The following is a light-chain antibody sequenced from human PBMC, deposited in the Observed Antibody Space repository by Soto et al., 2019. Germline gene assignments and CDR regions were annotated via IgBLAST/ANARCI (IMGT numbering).Light chain of an antibody. CDR1: SNDIGGHNH. CDR3: CSYAGIITWV. J-gene: IGLJ3*02. V-gene: IGLV2-23*02. CDR2: EVT. Sequence: QSVLTQPASVSGSPGQSITISCTGTSNDIGGHNHVSWYQQHPGNSPELIIYEVTERPSGVSNRFSASKSGTTASLTISGLQAEDEADYYCCSYAGIITWVCGGGTKLTVL.